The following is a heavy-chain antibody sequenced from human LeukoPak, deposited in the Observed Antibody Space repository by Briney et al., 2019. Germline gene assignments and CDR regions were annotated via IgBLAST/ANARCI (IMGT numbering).Heavy chain of an antibody. CDR1: GGSISSSNW. CDR2: IYYSGST. Sequence: KPSETLSLTCAVSGGSISSSNWWSWVRQPPGKGLEWIGTIYYSGSTYYNPSLKSRVTISVDTSRNQFSLKLSSVTAADTAVYYCARDTPSGYGSNTFYYYYYMDVWGKGTTVTVSS. D-gene: IGHD5-12*01. V-gene: IGHV4-4*02. CDR3: ARDTPSGYGSNTFYYYYYMDV. J-gene: IGHJ6*03.